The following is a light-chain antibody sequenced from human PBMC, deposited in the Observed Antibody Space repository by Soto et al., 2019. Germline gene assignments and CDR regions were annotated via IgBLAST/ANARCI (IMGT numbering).Light chain of an antibody. CDR2: AAS. CDR1: QRIGTH. CDR3: QQSYSNPWT. V-gene: IGKV1-39*01. J-gene: IGKJ1*01. Sequence: DIQMTQSPSTLSASVGDRVTITSRTSQRIGTHLNWYHEQTGKAPKLLIYAASSLQSGVPSRFSGRGSGTDFTLTISSLQTEDFATYSCQQSYSNPWTFGQGTKVDIK.